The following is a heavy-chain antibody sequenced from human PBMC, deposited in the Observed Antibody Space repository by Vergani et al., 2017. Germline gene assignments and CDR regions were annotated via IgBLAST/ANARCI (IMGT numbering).Heavy chain of an antibody. Sequence: QVQLVQSGAEVKKPGASVKVSCKASGYTFPGYYMHWVRQAPGQGLEWMGRINPSSGGTNYAQKFQGRVTMTRDTSISTAYMELSSLRSEDTAVYYCARDYNGAADWFDPWGQGILVTVSS. CDR3: ARDYNGAADWFDP. CDR2: INPSSGGT. CDR1: GYTFPGYY. V-gene: IGHV1-2*06. J-gene: IGHJ5*02. D-gene: IGHD3-10*01.